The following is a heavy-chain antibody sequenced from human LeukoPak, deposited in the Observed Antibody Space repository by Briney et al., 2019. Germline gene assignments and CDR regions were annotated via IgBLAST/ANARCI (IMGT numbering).Heavy chain of an antibody. D-gene: IGHD6-6*01. CDR2: IYPGDSDT. V-gene: IGHV5-51*01. Sequence: GESLKISCQSSGYTFTSYWIGWVRQMPGKGLQWMGIIYPGDSDTTYSPSFQGQVTISADKSISTAYLQWSSLKASDTVIYYCARLIVGSSSTGWFDPWGQGTLVTVSS. CDR1: GYTFTSYW. CDR3: ARLIVGSSSTGWFDP. J-gene: IGHJ5*02.